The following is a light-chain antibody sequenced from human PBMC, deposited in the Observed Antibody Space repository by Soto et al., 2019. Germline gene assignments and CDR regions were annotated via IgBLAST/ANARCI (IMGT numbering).Light chain of an antibody. Sequence: QSVLTQPPSVSGSPGQSVTISCPGTSSDVGGYNRVSWYQQPPGKAPKLLIYDVSNRPSGGSTRFSGSKSGNTASLTISGLQAEDEADYYCTSYATGSAYVFGPGTKVTVL. V-gene: IGLV2-18*02. J-gene: IGLJ1*01. CDR2: DVS. CDR1: SSDVGGYNR. CDR3: TSYATGSAYV.